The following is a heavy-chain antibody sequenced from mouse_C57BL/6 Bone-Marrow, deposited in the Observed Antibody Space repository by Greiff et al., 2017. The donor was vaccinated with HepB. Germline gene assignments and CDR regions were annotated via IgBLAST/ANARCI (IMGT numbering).Heavy chain of an antibody. CDR3: TRERLSTVYAMDY. J-gene: IGHJ4*01. CDR1: GFTFSSYA. CDR2: ISSGGDYI. Sequence: EVKVVESGGGLVKPGGSLKLSCAASGFTFSSYAMSWVRQTPEKRLEWVAYISSGGDYIYYADTVKGRFTISRDNARNTLYLQMSSLKSEDTAMYYCTRERLSTVYAMDYWGQGTSVTVSS. D-gene: IGHD2-1*01. V-gene: IGHV5-9-1*02.